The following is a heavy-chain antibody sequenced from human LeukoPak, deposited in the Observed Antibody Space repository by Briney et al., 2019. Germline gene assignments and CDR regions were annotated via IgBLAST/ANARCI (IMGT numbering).Heavy chain of an antibody. Sequence: SETLSLTCTVSGGSISSGDYYWSWIRQPPGKGLEWIGYIYYSGSIYYNPSLKSRVTISVDTSKNPFSLKLSSVTAADTAVYYCARYSGYDWGIDYWGQGTLVTVSS. V-gene: IGHV4-30-4*01. J-gene: IGHJ4*02. CDR3: ARYSGYDWGIDY. CDR1: GGSISSGDYY. D-gene: IGHD5-12*01. CDR2: IYYSGSI.